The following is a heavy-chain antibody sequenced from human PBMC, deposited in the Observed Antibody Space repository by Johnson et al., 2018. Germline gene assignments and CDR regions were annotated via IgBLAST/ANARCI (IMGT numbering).Heavy chain of an antibody. D-gene: IGHD4-17*01. CDR3: ARVDGNYVIYYYYYYMDV. V-gene: IGHV3-11*04. Sequence: VQLVESGGGLVKXGGSLRLSCAASGFTFSDYYMSWIRQAPGKGLEWVSYISSSGSTIYYADSGKGRFTISRDHAKNQRYLQMNSLRAEDTAVYYCARVDGNYVIYYYYYYMDVWGKGTTVTVSS. J-gene: IGHJ6*03. CDR1: GFTFSDYY. CDR2: ISSSGSTI.